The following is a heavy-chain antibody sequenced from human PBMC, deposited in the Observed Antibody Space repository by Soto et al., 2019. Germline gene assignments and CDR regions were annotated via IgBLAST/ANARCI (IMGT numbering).Heavy chain of an antibody. D-gene: IGHD2-2*01. J-gene: IGHJ4*02. CDR2: ISYDGSNK. V-gene: IGHV3-30-3*01. CDR3: ARGPSSLTRFDY. Sequence: PVGSRRLSCAASGFTFGSYAMPWVRQAPGKGLEWVAVISYDGSNKYYGDSVKGRFTISRDNSKNTLYLQMNSLRAEDTAVYYCARGPSSLTRFDYWGQGTLVTVSS. CDR1: GFTFGSYA.